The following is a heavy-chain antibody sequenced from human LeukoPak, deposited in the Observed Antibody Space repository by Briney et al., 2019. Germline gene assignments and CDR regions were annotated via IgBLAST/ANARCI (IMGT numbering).Heavy chain of an antibody. CDR1: GASISSHY. D-gene: IGHD3-9*01. CDR3: ARLVLTGYYCWFHP. V-gene: IGHV4-4*09. J-gene: IGHJ5*02. CDR2: LYSSGTT. Sequence: SGALYLTFAVSGASISSHYWSWVRPPPGTGLEWIVCLYSSGTTNYNPSLKSRVTISVDTSKNQFSLKLSSVTAADTAVYYCARLVLTGYYCWFHPWGQGTLVTVSS.